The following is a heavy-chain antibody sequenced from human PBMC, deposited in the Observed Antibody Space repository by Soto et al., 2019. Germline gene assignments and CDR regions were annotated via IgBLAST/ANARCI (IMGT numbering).Heavy chain of an antibody. J-gene: IGHJ4*02. Sequence: PGGSLRLSCAASGFSFSNYGMHWVRQAPGKGLEWVAVIWHDGSHKYYADSVQGRLTISRDDSMSTLYLQMNSLRAEDTAVYYCLRDNNSGYTDSWGQGTLVTVSS. CDR2: IWHDGSHK. D-gene: IGHD3-22*01. CDR1: GFSFSNYG. CDR3: LRDNNSGYTDS. V-gene: IGHV3-33*01.